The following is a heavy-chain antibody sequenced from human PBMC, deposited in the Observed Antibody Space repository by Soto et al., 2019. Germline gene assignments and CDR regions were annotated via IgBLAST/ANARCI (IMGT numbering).Heavy chain of an antibody. V-gene: IGHV4-39*01. CDR2: IHYSGST. Sequence: QLQLQESDPGLVKPSETLSLTCTVSGGSIHSNNYYWGWIRQPPGRGLECIANIHYSGSTHYNPSLKSRVTISVDTSKNQFSLKLSSVTAADTAVYYCSSFFHRRGEFTFPYAFDYWGQGTLVTVSS. J-gene: IGHJ4*02. D-gene: IGHD3-16*01. CDR3: SSFFHRRGEFTFPYAFDY. CDR1: GGSIHSNNYY.